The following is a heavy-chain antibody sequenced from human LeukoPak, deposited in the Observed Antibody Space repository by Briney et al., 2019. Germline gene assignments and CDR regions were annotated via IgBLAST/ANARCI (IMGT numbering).Heavy chain of an antibody. D-gene: IGHD6-19*01. V-gene: IGHV3-72*01. Sequence: GGSLRLSCAASGFTFSDHYMDWVRQAPGEGLEWAGRTRNRANGYTTEYAASVKGRFTISRDDSKNSLYLQVASLDTEDTATYYCVRVRGSGWHESYFDLWGQGTLVIVSP. CDR1: GFTFSDHY. CDR2: TRNRANGYTT. J-gene: IGHJ5*02. CDR3: VRVRGSGWHESYFDL.